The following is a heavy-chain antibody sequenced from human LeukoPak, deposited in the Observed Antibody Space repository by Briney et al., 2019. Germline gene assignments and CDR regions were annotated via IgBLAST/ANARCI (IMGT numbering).Heavy chain of an antibody. D-gene: IGHD2-2*02. CDR1: GDSISSYY. CDR3: ARIDCGSSSCYIYAYDV. J-gene: IGHJ3*01. V-gene: IGHV4-59*01. CDR2: IHYSGSS. Sequence: PSETLSLTCSVSGDSISSYYWSWIRQPPGKGLEWIGDIHYSGSSKYNPSLKSRLTISGDTSKNQISLKLDSVTAADTAVYYCARIDCGSSSCYIYAYDVWGQGTMVTVSS.